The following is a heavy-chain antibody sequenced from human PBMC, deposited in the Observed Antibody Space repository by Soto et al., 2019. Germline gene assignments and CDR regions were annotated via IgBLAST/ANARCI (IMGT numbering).Heavy chain of an antibody. CDR3: AKSVYNWNDGFFDY. CDR2: ISYDGNNK. J-gene: IGHJ4*02. Sequence: QVQLVESGGGVVEPGRSLRLSCAASGFTFSNYGMHWVRQAPGKGLEWVAVISYDGNNKYYADSVKSRFTTSRDNSKNTLYLQMSSLRAEAAAVYYCAKSVYNWNDGFFDYWGQGTLFTVSS. D-gene: IGHD1-1*01. V-gene: IGHV3-30*18. CDR1: GFTFSNYG.